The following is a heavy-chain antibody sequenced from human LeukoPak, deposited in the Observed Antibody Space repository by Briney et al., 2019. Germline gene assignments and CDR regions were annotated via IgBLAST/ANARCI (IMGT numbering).Heavy chain of an antibody. J-gene: IGHJ4*02. Sequence: GGSLRLSCAASGFTFSNYGMHWVRQAPGKGLEWVAFIQYDGSNEYYTDSVKGRFTISRDSSKNTLYLQMNSLRAEDTAVYYCAKAMGTHDYSYGLFDYWGQGTQVTVSS. CDR3: AKAMGTHDYSYGLFDY. D-gene: IGHD4-11*01. V-gene: IGHV3-30*02. CDR2: IQYDGSNE. CDR1: GFTFSNYG.